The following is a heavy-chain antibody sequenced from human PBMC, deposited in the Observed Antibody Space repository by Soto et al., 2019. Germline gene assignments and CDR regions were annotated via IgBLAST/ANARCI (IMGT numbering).Heavy chain of an antibody. CDR1: GFTFSNYG. V-gene: IGHV3-30*18. Sequence: QVQLVESGGGVVQPGRSLRLSCAASGFTFSNYGMHWVRQAPGKGLVWVAIISNDGDNEDYADSVRGRFTFSRDNSKNTLYLHTSRLRHEDTAAYYCAKDGGPVYCNSPGCSAKHFDYWGQRTLVTVSS. D-gene: IGHD2-2*01. CDR3: AKDGGPVYCNSPGCSAKHFDY. CDR2: ISNDGDNE. J-gene: IGHJ4*02.